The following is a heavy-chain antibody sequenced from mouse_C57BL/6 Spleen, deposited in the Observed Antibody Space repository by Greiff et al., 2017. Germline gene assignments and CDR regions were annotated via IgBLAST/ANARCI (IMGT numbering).Heavy chain of an antibody. CDR1: GFSLTSYG. V-gene: IGHV2-6-1*01. D-gene: IGHD2-1*01. Sequence: VQGVESGPGLVAPSQSLSITCTVSGFSLTSYGVHWVRQPPGKGLEWLVVLWSDGSTTYNSALKSRLSISKDNSKSQVFLKMNILQTDDTAMYYCARHGYYGNYFAYWGQGTTLTVSS. CDR2: LWSDGST. J-gene: IGHJ2*01. CDR3: ARHGYYGNYFAY.